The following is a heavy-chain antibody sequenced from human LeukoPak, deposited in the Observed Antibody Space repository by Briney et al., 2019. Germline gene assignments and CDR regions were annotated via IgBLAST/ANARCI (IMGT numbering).Heavy chain of an antibody. J-gene: IGHJ4*02. CDR2: ISGSGGST. CDR1: GFTFTTYA. CDR3: AKRGDILTGLKYYFDY. D-gene: IGHD3-9*01. V-gene: IGHV3-23*01. Sequence: GGSLRLSRAASGFTFTTYAMSWVRQAPGKGLEWVSAISGSGGSTFYADSVKGRFTISRDKSKNTLYLQMNSLRAEDTAVCYCAKRGDILTGLKYYFDYWGQGTLVTVSS.